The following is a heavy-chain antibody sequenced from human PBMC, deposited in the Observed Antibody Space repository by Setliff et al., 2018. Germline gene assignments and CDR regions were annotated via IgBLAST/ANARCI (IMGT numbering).Heavy chain of an antibody. V-gene: IGHV1-8*01. CDR2: INPNSGNT. J-gene: IGHJ5*02. CDR1: GYTFPSYD. D-gene: IGHD2-15*01. Sequence: GASVKVSCKASGYTFPSYDNNWVRQATGQGLEWMGLINPNSGNTGYAQKFQGRVTMTRNTSISTAYMEPSSLRSEDTAVYYCARGWAGYCSGGSCGEWFDPWGQGTLVTVSS. CDR3: ARGWAGYCSGGSCGEWFDP.